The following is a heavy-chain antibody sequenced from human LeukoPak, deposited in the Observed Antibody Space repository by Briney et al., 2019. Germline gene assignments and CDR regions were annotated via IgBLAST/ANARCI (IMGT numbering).Heavy chain of an antibody. Sequence: SETLSLTCTVSGGSISSSSYFWGWIRQPPGKGLEWIGGIYYSGSTYYNPSLKSRVTISVDTSKNQFSLKLSSVTAADTAVYYCARQMVVTATRSFYFDYWGQGTLVTVSS. CDR3: ARQMVVTATRSFYFDY. J-gene: IGHJ4*02. CDR1: GGSISSSSYF. CDR2: IYYSGST. V-gene: IGHV4-39*01. D-gene: IGHD2-21*02.